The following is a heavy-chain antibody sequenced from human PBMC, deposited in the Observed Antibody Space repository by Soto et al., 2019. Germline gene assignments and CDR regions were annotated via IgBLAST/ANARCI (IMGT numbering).Heavy chain of an antibody. CDR3: ARTIDYGYMDV. Sequence: QVQLQESGPGLVNPSETLSLTCIVSGGSLSYRYWSWIRQPPGKELEWIAYIYYSGSTNYSPSLRNRLTVSVDTAKNQFSLKLTSVTAADTATYYCARTIDYGYMDVWGKGTKVTVSS. V-gene: IGHV4-59*11. J-gene: IGHJ6*03. CDR1: GGSLSYRY. D-gene: IGHD3-16*01. CDR2: IYYSGST.